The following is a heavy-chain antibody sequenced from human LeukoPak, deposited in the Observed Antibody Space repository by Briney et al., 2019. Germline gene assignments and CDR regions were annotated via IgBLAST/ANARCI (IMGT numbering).Heavy chain of an antibody. V-gene: IGHV3-48*01. J-gene: IGHJ4*02. CDR3: ARDDEYDFWSGYSQGGNY. D-gene: IGHD3-3*01. CDR1: GFTFSSYS. CDR2: ISSSSSTI. Sequence: GGSLRLSCAASGFTFSSYSMNWVRQAPGKGLEWVSYISSSSSTIYYADSVKGRFTISRDNAKNSLYLQMNSLRAEDTAVYYCARDDEYDFWSGYSQGGNYWGQGTLVTDSS.